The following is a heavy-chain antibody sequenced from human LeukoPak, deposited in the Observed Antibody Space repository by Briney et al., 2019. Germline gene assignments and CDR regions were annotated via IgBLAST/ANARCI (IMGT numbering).Heavy chain of an antibody. J-gene: IGHJ6*03. CDR2: ITSSSSYI. CDR1: GFTFSSYS. CDR3: AKDDMVRGGRYYYYYMDV. V-gene: IGHV3-21*04. D-gene: IGHD3-10*01. Sequence: GGSLRLSCAASGFTFSSYSMNWVRQAPGKGLEWVSSITSSSSYIYYADSVKGRFTISRDNAKNSLYLQMNSLRAEDTAVYYCAKDDMVRGGRYYYYYMDVWGKGTAVTVSS.